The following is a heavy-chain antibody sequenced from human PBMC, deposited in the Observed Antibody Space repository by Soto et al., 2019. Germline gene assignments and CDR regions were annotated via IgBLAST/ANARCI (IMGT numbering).Heavy chain of an antibody. CDR3: AAPGSGSGYYPPSYYYYYGMDV. CDR2: IIPIFGTA. D-gene: IGHD3-22*01. V-gene: IGHV1-69*06. CDR1: GGTFSSYA. J-gene: IGHJ6*02. Sequence: SVKVSCKASGGTFSSYAISWVRQAPGQGLEWMGGIIPIFGTANYAQKFQGRVTITADKSTSTAYMELSSLRSEDTAVYYCAAPGSGSGYYPPSYYYYYGMDVWGQGTTVTVSS.